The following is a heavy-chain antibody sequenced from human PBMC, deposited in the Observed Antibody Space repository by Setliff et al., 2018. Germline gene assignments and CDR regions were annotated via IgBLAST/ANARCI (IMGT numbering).Heavy chain of an antibody. V-gene: IGHV4-61*01. J-gene: IGHJ5*02. D-gene: IGHD5-12*01. CDR2: ISYIGNT. CDR1: GASVRSGPYY. Sequence: SETLSLTCTVSGASVRSGPYYWSWIRQPPGKGLEWIGFISYIGNTNYNPSLKSRITISLDTSKNQFSLEVNSVTAADTAVYYCARGPPGYTPYHWFDPWGQGTLVTVSS. CDR3: ARGPPGYTPYHWFDP.